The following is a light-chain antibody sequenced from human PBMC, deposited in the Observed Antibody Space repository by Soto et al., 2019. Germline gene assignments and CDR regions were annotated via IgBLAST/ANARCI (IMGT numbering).Light chain of an antibody. CDR3: QQLNS. CDR2: AAS. J-gene: IGKJ4*01. V-gene: IGKV1-9*01. Sequence: DIQLTQSPSFLSASVGDRVTITCRASQGISSYLARYQQKPGKAPKLLIYAASTLQRGVPSRFSGSGSGTEFTLTISSLQPEYFATYYCQQLNSFGGGTKVEIK. CDR1: QGISSY.